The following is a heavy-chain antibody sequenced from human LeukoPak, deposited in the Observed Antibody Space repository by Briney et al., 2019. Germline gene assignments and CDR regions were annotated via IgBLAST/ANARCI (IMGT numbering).Heavy chain of an antibody. J-gene: IGHJ4*02. CDR2: IYTSGST. Sequence: PSETLSLTCTVSGGSISSSSYYWSWIRQPAGKGLEWIGRIYTSGSTNYNPSLKSRVTISVDTSKNQFSLKLSSVTAADTAVYYCARDGYYYDSSGYYYEYYFDYWGQGTLVTVSS. CDR1: GGSISSSSYY. CDR3: ARDGYYYDSSGYYYEYYFDY. V-gene: IGHV4-61*02. D-gene: IGHD3-22*01.